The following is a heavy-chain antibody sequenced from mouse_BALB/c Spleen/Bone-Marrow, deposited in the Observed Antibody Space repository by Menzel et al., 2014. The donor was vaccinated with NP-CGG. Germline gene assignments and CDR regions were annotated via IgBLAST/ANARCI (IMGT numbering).Heavy chain of an antibody. CDR1: GFSLSRYS. Sequence: VQLQQSGPGLVAPSQSLSITCTVSGFSLSRYSVHWVRQPPGKGLEWPGMIWGGGSTDYNSALKSRLSISKDNSKSQVFLKMNGLQTEDTAMFYGARNSVTWGFDYWGQGTPLTVSS. D-gene: IGHD2-13*01. CDR2: IWGGGST. V-gene: IGHV2-6-4*01. J-gene: IGHJ2*01. CDR3: ARNSVTWGFDY.